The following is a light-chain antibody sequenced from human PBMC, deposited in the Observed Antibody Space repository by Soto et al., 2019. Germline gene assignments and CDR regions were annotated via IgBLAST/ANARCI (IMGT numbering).Light chain of an antibody. Sequence: EIVMTQSPATLSVSPGERATLSCRASQSVSSNLAWYQQKPGQAPRVLIHGASTRATGIPARFSGSGSGTDFTLTISRLEPEDFAVYYCQQYDSWTFGQGTRLEIK. CDR3: QQYDSWT. CDR1: QSVSSN. J-gene: IGKJ5*01. V-gene: IGKV3-15*01. CDR2: GAS.